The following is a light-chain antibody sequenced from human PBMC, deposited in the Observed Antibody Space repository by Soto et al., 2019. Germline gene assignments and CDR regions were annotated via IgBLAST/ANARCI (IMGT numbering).Light chain of an antibody. CDR3: TSFTSSSTYV. CDR2: ANS. J-gene: IGLJ1*01. CDR1: GSNIGAGYD. Sequence: QSVLTQPPSVSGAPGQRVTISCTGSGSNIGAGYDVHWYLQLPGAAPKLLIFANSNRPSGVPDRFSASKSDTSASLAITGLQAEDEADYYCTSFTSSSTYVFGTGTKLTVL. V-gene: IGLV1-40*01.